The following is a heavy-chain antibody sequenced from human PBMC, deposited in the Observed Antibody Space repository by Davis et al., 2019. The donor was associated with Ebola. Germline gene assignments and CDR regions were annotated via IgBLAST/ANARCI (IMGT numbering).Heavy chain of an antibody. Sequence: GGSLRLSCAASGFTFSSYGMSWVRQAPGKGLEWVSGISASGGSTYYANSMKGRFTTFRDNPKNTLYLQMNSLRADDTEVYYCARTTTVLIADFDLWGRGTQVTVSS. CDR2: ISASGGST. V-gene: IGHV3-23*01. CDR3: ARTTTVLIADFDL. D-gene: IGHD4-23*01. CDR1: GFTFSSYG. J-gene: IGHJ2*01.